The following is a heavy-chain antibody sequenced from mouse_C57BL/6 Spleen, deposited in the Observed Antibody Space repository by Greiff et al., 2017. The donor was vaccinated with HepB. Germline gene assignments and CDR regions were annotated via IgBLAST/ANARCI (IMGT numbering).Heavy chain of an antibody. J-gene: IGHJ1*03. D-gene: IGHD1-1*01. V-gene: IGHV1-15*01. CDR2: IDPETGGT. CDR1: GYTFTDYE. CDR3: TRTPVVATDWYFDV. Sequence: QVQLKESGAELVRPGASVTLSCKASGYTFTDYEMHWVKQTPVHGLEWIGAIDPETGGTAYNQKFKGKAILTADKSSSTAYMELRSLTSEDSAVYYCTRTPVVATDWYFDVWGTGTTVTVSS.